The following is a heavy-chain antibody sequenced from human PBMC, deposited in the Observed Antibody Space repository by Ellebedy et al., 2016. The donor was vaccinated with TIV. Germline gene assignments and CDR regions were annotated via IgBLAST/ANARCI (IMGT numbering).Heavy chain of an antibody. CDR2: FDPEDGET. CDR3: ARGMRQGLWWPYFDY. CDR1: GYTLTELS. V-gene: IGHV1-24*01. J-gene: IGHJ4*02. Sequence: ASVKVSCKVSGYTLTELSMHWVRQAPGKGLEWMGGFDPEDGETIYAQKFQGRVTMTEDTSTDTAYMELSRLRSDDTALYYCARGMRQGLWWPYFDYWGQGTLVTVSS. D-gene: IGHD2-21*01.